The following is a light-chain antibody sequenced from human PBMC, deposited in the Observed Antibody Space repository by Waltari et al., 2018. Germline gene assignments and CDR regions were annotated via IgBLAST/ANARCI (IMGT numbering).Light chain of an antibody. CDR2: RDN. Sequence: QPVLIQPPSASGTPGQRVTISWSGSSSNSGSNYVNWYQQVPGTAPKPPMYRDNWRPSGVPDRFSGSKSGTSASLAISGVRSEDEADYHCAAWDDVLSGVVFGGGTKLIVL. J-gene: IGLJ2*01. CDR3: AAWDDVLSGVV. CDR1: SSNSGSNY. V-gene: IGLV1-47*01.